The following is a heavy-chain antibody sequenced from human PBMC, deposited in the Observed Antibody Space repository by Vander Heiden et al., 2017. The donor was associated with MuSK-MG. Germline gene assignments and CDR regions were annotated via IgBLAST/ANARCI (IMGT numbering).Heavy chain of an antibody. D-gene: IGHD1-26*01. CDR3: AVGRRAGGYIDY. J-gene: IGHJ4*02. V-gene: IGHV3-23*01. CDR2: FVNSRDRT. Sequence: EVQLLESGGGFVQTGGSLRLSRAASGFILSTFAMPWILPGPGKGVHWVSAFVNSRDRTYYADSVKGRFTISRDRSKNTLFLQMKSLRAEDTAVYYCAVGRRAGGYIDYWGRGALVTVSS. CDR1: GFILSTFA.